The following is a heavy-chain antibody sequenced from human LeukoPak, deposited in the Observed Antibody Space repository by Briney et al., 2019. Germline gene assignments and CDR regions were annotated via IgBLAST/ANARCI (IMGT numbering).Heavy chain of an antibody. CDR1: GGSISSHY. V-gene: IGHV4-59*08. CDR2: VYYSGST. Sequence: SETLSLTCTVSGGSISSHYWSWIRQPPGKGMVWLGYVYYSGSTSYNPSLKSRVTISVDTSKNQFSLRLSSVTAADTAVYYCARQGMNTATFDYWGQGTLVTVSA. J-gene: IGHJ4*02. D-gene: IGHD4-17*01. CDR3: ARQGMNTATFDY.